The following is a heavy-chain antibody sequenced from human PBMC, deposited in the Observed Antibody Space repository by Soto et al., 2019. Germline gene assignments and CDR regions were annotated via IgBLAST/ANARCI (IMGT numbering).Heavy chain of an antibody. Sequence: PGGSLRLSCAASGFSFSSYAMSWVRQAPGKGLEWVSAISGSGGSTYYADSVKGRFTISRDNSKNTLYLQMNSLRAEDTALYYFSFRYYYDSNDYDFGPFQHWGQGTLVTVSS. CDR3: SFRYYYDSNDYDFGPFQH. V-gene: IGHV3-23*01. D-gene: IGHD3-22*01. CDR1: GFSFSSYA. J-gene: IGHJ1*01. CDR2: ISGSGGST.